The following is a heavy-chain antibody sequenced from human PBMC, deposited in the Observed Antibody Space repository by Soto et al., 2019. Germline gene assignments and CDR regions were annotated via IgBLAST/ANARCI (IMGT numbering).Heavy chain of an antibody. D-gene: IGHD4-17*01. Sequence: SVKVSCKASGFTFTSSAVQWVRQARGQRLEWIGWIVVGSGNTNYAQKFQERVTITRDMSTSTAYMELSSLRSEDTAVYYCAAGPTTVEGTAFDIWGQGTMVTVAS. CDR1: GFTFTSSA. V-gene: IGHV1-58*01. J-gene: IGHJ3*02. CDR3: AAGPTTVEGTAFDI. CDR2: IVVGSGNT.